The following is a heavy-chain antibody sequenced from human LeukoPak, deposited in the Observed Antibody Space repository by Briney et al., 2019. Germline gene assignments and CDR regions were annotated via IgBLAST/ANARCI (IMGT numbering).Heavy chain of an antibody. V-gene: IGHV4-4*07. CDR2: IYTSGST. CDR1: GGSISSYY. Sequence: SETLSLTCTVSGGSISSYYWSWIRQPAGKGLEWIGRIYTSGSTNYNPSLKSRVTMSVDTSKNQFSLKLSSVTAADTAVYYCARGLRGYSGYSRDGYYFDYWGQGTLVTVSS. J-gene: IGHJ4*02. D-gene: IGHD5-12*01. CDR3: ARGLRGYSGYSRDGYYFDY.